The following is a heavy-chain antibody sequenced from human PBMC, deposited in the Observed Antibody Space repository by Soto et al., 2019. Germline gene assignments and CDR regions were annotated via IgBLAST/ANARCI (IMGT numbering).Heavy chain of an antibody. J-gene: IGHJ4*02. CDR1: GFTFSSYA. Sequence: GGSLRLSCAASGFTFSSYAMHWVCQAPGKGLEWVAVISYDGSNKYYADSVKGRFTISRDNSKNTLYLQMNSLRAEDTAVYYCARDLIAVAGTGDYWGQGTLVTVSS. CDR3: ARDLIAVAGTGDY. D-gene: IGHD6-19*01. CDR2: ISYDGSNK. V-gene: IGHV3-30-3*01.